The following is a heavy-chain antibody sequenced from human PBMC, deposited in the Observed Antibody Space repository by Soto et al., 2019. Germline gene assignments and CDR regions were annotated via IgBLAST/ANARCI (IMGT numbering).Heavy chain of an antibody. D-gene: IGHD6-19*01. CDR1: GFTFDDYA. CDR2: ISWNSGSI. J-gene: IGHJ4*02. CDR3: AKDIGSSGWYGSDY. Sequence: EVQLVESGGGLVQPGRSLRLSCAASGFTFDDYAMHWVRQAPGKGLEWVSGISWNSGSIGYADSGKGRFTISRDNAKNSLYLQMNRLRAEDTALYYCAKDIGSSGWYGSDYWGQGTLVTVSS. V-gene: IGHV3-9*01.